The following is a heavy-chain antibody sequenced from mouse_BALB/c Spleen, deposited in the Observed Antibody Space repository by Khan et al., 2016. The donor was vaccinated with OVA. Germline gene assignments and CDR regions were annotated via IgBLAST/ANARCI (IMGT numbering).Heavy chain of an antibody. J-gene: IGHJ1*01. CDR3: ARWATWFFDV. CDR2: IYPGGDFT. CDR1: GYTFTNYW. D-gene: IGHD3-1*01. Sequence: VQLQQSGAELVRPGTSVKISCKASGYTFTNYWLGWVKQRPGHGLEWIGDIYPGGDFTNYNEKFNDKATLTADTSSTTVYMQPRSLTSEDTAVFFSARWATWFFDVWGAGTTVTVSS. V-gene: IGHV1-63*02.